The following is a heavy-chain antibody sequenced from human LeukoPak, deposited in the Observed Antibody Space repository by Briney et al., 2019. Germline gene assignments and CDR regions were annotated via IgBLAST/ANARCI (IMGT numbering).Heavy chain of an antibody. V-gene: IGHV3-23*01. D-gene: IGHD1-7*01. CDR2: ISGSGGST. CDR3: AKDLHGPRTTTKTGFPHYFDY. Sequence: GGSLRLSCAASGFTFSSYAVSWVRQAPGKGLEWVSAISGSGGSTYYADSVKGRFTISRDNSKNTLYLQMNSLRAEDTAVYYCAKDLHGPRTTTKTGFPHYFDYWGQGTLVTVSS. J-gene: IGHJ4*02. CDR1: GFTFSSYA.